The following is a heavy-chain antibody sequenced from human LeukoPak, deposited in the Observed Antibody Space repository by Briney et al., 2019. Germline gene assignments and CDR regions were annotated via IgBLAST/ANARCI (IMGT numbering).Heavy chain of an antibody. D-gene: IGHD5-24*01. Sequence: GGSLRLSCAASGFTFSSYSMNWVRQAPGKGLEWVSSISSSSSYIYYADSVKGRFTISRDNAKNSLYLQMNSLRAEDTAVYYCARRGKATITFDYWGQGTLVTVSS. CDR1: GFTFSSYS. CDR3: ARRGKATITFDY. V-gene: IGHV3-21*01. J-gene: IGHJ4*02. CDR2: ISSSSSYI.